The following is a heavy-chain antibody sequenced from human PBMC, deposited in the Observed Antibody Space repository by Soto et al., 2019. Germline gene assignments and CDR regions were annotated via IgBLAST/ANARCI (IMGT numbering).Heavy chain of an antibody. CDR2: IDPSDSYI. J-gene: IGHJ6*02. CDR3: ARHDCRSTRCYNVGMDV. V-gene: IGHV5-10-1*01. CDR1: GYSFTNYW. Sequence: PGESLKISCKGSGYSFTNYWISWVRQMPGKGLEWMGRIDPSDSYIKYSPSFQGHVTISADNSISTAYLQWSSLKASDTAMYYCARHDCRSTRCYNVGMDVWGQGTTVTVSS. D-gene: IGHD2-2*02.